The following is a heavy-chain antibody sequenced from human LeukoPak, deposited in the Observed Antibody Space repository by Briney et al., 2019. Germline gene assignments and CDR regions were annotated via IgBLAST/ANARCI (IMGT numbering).Heavy chain of an antibody. D-gene: IGHD3-10*01. V-gene: IGHV3-21*01. CDR3: ARVGEIGDAFDI. CDR1: GFTFSSYS. J-gene: IGHJ3*02. Sequence: GGSLRLSCAASGFTFSSYSMNWVRQAPGKGLEWASSISSSSSYIYYADSVKGRFTISRDNAKNSLYLQMNSLRAEDTAVYYCARVGEIGDAFDIWGQGTMVTVSS. CDR2: ISSSSSYI.